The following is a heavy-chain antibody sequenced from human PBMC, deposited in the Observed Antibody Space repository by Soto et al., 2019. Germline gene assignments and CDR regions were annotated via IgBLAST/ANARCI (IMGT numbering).Heavy chain of an antibody. CDR1: VFSLSNAIMG. V-gene: IGHV2-26*01. J-gene: IGHJ6*02. CDR2: IFSNDEK. D-gene: IGHD3-9*01. CDR3: ARIRDAVYDILTGYYYYYYGMDV. Sequence: PTLVNPTETLTLTCTVSVFSLSNAIMGVSWIRQPPGKALEWLAHIFSNDEKSYSTSLKSRLTISKDTSKSQVVLTMTNMDPVDTATYYCARIRDAVYDILTGYYYYYYGMDVWGQGTTVTVSS.